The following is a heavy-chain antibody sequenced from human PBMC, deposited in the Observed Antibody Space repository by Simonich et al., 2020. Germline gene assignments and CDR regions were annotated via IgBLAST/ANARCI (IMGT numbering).Heavy chain of an antibody. CDR1: GFTFRSYA. CDR3: AREGLLLDAFDI. CDR2: ISYDRINK. Sequence: QVQLVESGGGVVQPGRSLRLSCAASGFTFRSYAMHWVRQAPGRGQVVVEVISYDRINKYYADSVKGRFTISRDNSKNTLYLQMNSLRAEDTAVYYCAREGLLLDAFDIWGQGTMVTVSS. D-gene: IGHD2-15*01. V-gene: IGHV3-30*07. J-gene: IGHJ3*02.